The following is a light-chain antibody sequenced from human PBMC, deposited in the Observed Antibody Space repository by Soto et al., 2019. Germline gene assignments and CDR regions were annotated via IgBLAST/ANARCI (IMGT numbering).Light chain of an antibody. CDR1: QSVSKS. Sequence: EIVLTQSPATLSLSPGERVTLSCRASQSVSKSLAWYQQKPGQPPRLLIYDVSNRATGIPARFSGSGSGTDFTLTITSLEPEDFAVYFCHQRYNWPRVTFGQGTRLEIK. J-gene: IGKJ5*01. CDR3: HQRYNWPRVT. V-gene: IGKV3-11*01. CDR2: DVS.